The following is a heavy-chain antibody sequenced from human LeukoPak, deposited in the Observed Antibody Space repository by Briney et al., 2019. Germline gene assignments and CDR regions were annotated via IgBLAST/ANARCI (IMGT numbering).Heavy chain of an antibody. Sequence: GGSLRLSCAASGFTFSSYSMNWVRQAPGKGLEWVSSISSSSSNKYYADSVKGRFTISRDNSKNTLYLQMNSLRAEDTAIYYCASRHYDFGYYWGQGTLVTVSS. CDR1: GFTFSSYS. CDR3: ASRHYDFGYY. CDR2: ISSSSSNK. D-gene: IGHD4-17*01. J-gene: IGHJ4*02. V-gene: IGHV3-21*01.